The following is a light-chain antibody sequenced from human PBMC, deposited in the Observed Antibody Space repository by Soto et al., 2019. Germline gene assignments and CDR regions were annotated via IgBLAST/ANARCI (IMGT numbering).Light chain of an antibody. CDR1: QSINSR. V-gene: IGKV1-39*01. Sequence: DIQMTQSPSSLSASVGDTVSITCRASQSINSRFTWYQQKAGQAPKLLIYAASRLQSGVPSRLTGSGSGTDFTLTISSLQPEDFATYFRQQSYSRVTFGQGTKVDIK. CDR2: AAS. J-gene: IGKJ1*01. CDR3: QQSYSRVT.